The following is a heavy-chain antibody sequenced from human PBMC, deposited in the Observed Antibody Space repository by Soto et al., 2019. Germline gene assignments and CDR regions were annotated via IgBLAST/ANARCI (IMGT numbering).Heavy chain of an antibody. J-gene: IGHJ6*02. V-gene: IGHV1-69*12. Sequence: QVQLVQSGAEVKKPGSSVTVSCTASGGSLSNFGISWVRQAPGQGLEWMGAIIPVFGTPNYAQKFQDRVTINADESTTTLYMEVRSLTSEATAVYYCARGDATKIVVTTYYAMDVWGQGTTVTVSS. D-gene: IGHD3-22*01. CDR2: IIPVFGTP. CDR3: ARGDATKIVVTTYYAMDV. CDR1: GGSLSNFG.